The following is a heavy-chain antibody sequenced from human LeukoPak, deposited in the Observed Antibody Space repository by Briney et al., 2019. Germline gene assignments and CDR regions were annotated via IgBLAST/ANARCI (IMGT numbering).Heavy chain of an antibody. J-gene: IGHJ4*02. CDR2: ISWNSGSI. CDR1: GFTFDDYA. CDR3: AKDGDYYDSSGYCDY. V-gene: IGHV3-9*01. D-gene: IGHD3-22*01. Sequence: GGSLRLSCAASGFTFDDYAMHWVRQAPGKGLEWVSGISWNSGSIGYADSVKGRFTISRDNAKNSLYLQMNSLRAEDTALYYCAKDGDYYDSSGYCDYWGQGTLVTVSS.